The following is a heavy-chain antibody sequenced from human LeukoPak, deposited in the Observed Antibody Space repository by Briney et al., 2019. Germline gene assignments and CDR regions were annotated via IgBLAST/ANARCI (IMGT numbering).Heavy chain of an antibody. J-gene: IGHJ4*02. Sequence: GGSLRLSCAASGFTFSSYSMNWVRQAPWKGLEWVSSISSSSSYIYYADSVKGRFTISRDNAKNSLYLQMNSLRAEDTAVYYCARDLDDARRFDYWGQGTLVTVSS. CDR3: ARDLDDARRFDY. D-gene: IGHD2-8*01. CDR1: GFTFSSYS. CDR2: ISSSSSYI. V-gene: IGHV3-21*01.